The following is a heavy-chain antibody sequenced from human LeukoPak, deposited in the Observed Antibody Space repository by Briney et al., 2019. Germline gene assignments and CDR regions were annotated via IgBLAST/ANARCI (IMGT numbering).Heavy chain of an antibody. CDR2: ISYDGSNK. V-gene: IGHV3-30*04. Sequence: GGSLRLSCAASGFTFSSYAMHWVRQAPGKGLEWVAVISYDGSNKYYADSVKGRFTISRDNSKNTLYLQMNSLRAEDTAVYYCAKSDWNYVGWFDPWGQGTLVTVSS. CDR1: GFTFSSYA. D-gene: IGHD1-7*01. J-gene: IGHJ5*02. CDR3: AKSDWNYVGWFDP.